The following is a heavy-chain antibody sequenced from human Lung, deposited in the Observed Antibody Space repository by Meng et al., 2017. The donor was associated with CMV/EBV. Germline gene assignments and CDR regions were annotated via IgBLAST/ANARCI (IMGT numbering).Heavy chain of an antibody. CDR1: GFSFSTYS. CDR3: ARDGGSVWS. CDR2: ITSSSSYI. J-gene: IGHJ5*02. Sequence: GGSLRLSCAASGFSFSTYSMNWVRQTPGKGLEWVSSITSSSSYIFYADSVKGRFIISRDNAENSLYLQMNSLKAEDTGEYYCARDGGSVWSWGQGTVVTVSS. V-gene: IGHV3-21*03. D-gene: IGHD6-19*01.